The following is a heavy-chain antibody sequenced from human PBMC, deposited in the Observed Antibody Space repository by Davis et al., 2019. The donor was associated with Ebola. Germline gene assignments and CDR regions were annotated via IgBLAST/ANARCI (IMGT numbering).Heavy chain of an antibody. J-gene: IGHJ4*02. CDR3: ARGLYTSSWRGFYFDY. CDR2: IYYSGST. Sequence: MPGGSLRLSCTVSGGSISGYFWGWIRQPPGKGLEWIGYIYYSGSTNYNPSLKSRVTISVDTSKNQFSLNLSSVTAADTAVYYCARGLYTSSWRGFYFDYWGQGTLATVSS. CDR1: GGSISGYF. D-gene: IGHD6-13*01. V-gene: IGHV4-59*01.